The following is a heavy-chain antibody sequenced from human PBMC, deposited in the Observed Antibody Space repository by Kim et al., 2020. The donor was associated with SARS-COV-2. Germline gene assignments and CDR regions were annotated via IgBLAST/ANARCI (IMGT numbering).Heavy chain of an antibody. CDR1: GFTFSSYA. D-gene: IGHD2-2*01. CDR3: ARDCSSTSCYRYLYYYYG. V-gene: IGHV3-30*04. CDR2: ISYDGSNK. J-gene: IGHJ6*01. Sequence: GGSLRLSCAASGFTFSSYAMHWVRQAPGKGLEWVAVISYDGSNKYYADSVKGRFTISRDNSKNTLYLQMNSLRAEDTAVYYCARDCSSTSCYRYLYYYYG.